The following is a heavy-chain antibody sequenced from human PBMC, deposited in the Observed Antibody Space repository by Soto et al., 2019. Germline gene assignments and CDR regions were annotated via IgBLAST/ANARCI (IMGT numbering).Heavy chain of an antibody. D-gene: IGHD3-3*01. V-gene: IGHV4-4*02. CDR3: ARTAHLNNAGDWRY. J-gene: IGHJ4*02. CDR2: IYHSGRS. Sequence: QVQLQESGPGLVKPSGTLSLTCDVSAVSGGSISTNYWWTWVRQPPGEGLEWIGQIYHSGRSNYTSSFKSRVTISMDESRNQSSLRMNSVPAPDTAVYYCARTAHLNNAGDWRYWGQGTLVTVSS. CDR1: GGSISTNYW.